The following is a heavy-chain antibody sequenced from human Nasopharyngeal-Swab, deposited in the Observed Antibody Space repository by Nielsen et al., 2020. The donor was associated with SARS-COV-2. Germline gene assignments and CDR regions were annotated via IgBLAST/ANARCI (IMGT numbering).Heavy chain of an antibody. CDR3: ATGPAAGNPTWWFDP. CDR2: INAGNGNT. Sequence: ASVKVSCKASGYTFTSYAMHWVRQAPGQRLEWMGWINAGNGNTKYSQKFQGRVTMTEDTSTDTAYMELSSLRSEDTAVYYCATGPAAGNPTWWFDPWGQGTLVTVSS. V-gene: IGHV1-3*01. CDR1: GYTFTSYA. J-gene: IGHJ5*02. D-gene: IGHD6-13*01.